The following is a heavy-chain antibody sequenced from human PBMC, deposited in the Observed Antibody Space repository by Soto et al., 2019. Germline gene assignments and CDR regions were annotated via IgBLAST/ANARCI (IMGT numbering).Heavy chain of an antibody. CDR1: GFTFSSYA. D-gene: IGHD1-26*01. CDR2: ISGSGGST. V-gene: IGHV3-23*01. CDR3: AKVSGSYFTNFDY. J-gene: IGHJ4*02. Sequence: SLRLSCAASGFTFSSYAMSWVRQAPGKGLEWVSAISGSGGSTYYADSVKGRFTISRDNSKNTLYLQMNSLRAEDTAVYYCAKVSGSYFTNFDYWGQGTLVTVSS.